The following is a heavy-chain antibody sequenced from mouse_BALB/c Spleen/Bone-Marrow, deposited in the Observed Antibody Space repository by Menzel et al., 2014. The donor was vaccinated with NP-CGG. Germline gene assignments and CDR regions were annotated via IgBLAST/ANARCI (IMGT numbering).Heavy chain of an antibody. CDR2: INPYNGDT. CDR3: ARSGYYGSSYFDY. CDR1: GCSFTGYF. Sequence: EVKLMESGPELVKPGASVKISCKASGCSFTGYFMNWVMQSHGKSLEWIGRINPYNGDTFYNQKFKGKATLTVDKSSSTAHMELRSLASEDSAVYYCARSGYYGSSYFDYWGQGTTLTVSS. V-gene: IGHV1-20*02. J-gene: IGHJ2*01. D-gene: IGHD1-1*01.